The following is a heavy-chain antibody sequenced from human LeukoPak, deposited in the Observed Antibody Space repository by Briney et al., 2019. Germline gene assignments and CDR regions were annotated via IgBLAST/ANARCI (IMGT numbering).Heavy chain of an antibody. CDR1: GYTFTSYA. D-gene: IGHD6-13*01. CDR2: INAGNGNT. CDR3: ARVGAAAGPYYFDY. V-gene: IGHV1-3*01. Sequence: ASVKVSCKASGYTFTSYAMHWVRQAPGQRLEWMGWINAGNGNTKYSQKFQGRVTITRDTSASTAYMELSSLRSEDTTVYYCARVGAAAGPYYFDYWGQGTLVTVSS. J-gene: IGHJ4*02.